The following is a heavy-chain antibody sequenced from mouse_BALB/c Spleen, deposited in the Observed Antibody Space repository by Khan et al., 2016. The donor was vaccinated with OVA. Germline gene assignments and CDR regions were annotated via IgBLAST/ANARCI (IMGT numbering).Heavy chain of an antibody. CDR2: ISYSGDT. CDR3: ASMILSYYCSNFEGYYFDY. Sequence: EVQLQESGPGLVKPSQSLSLTCTVAGYSITSDYAWNWIRQFPGNKLEWMGYISYSGDTAYNPSLKSRISITRDTSKNQFFLQLNSVTTEDTATYYWASMILSYYCSNFEGYYFDYWGQGTTLTVSS. D-gene: IGHD1-1*01. J-gene: IGHJ2*01. V-gene: IGHV3-2*02. CDR1: GYSITSDYA.